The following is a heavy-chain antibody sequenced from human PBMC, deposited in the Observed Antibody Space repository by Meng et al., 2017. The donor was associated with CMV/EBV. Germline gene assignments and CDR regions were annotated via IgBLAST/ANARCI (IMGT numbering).Heavy chain of an antibody. CDR2: ISSSSSYI. J-gene: IGHJ6*02. V-gene: IGHV3-21*01. Sequence: GESLKISCAASGLTFSSYSMNWVRQAPGKGLEWVSSISSSSSYIYYADSVKGRFTISRDNAKNSLYLQMNSLRAEDTAVYYCARDQSDYDFWSGWSYGMDVWGQGTTVTVSS. D-gene: IGHD3-3*01. CDR3: ARDQSDYDFWSGWSYGMDV. CDR1: GLTFSSYS.